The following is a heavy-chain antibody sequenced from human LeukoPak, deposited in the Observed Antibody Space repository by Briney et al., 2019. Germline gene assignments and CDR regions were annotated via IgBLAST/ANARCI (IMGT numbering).Heavy chain of an antibody. J-gene: IGHJ4*02. Sequence: ASVTVSCKVSGYTLTELSMHWVRQAPGKGLEWMGGFDPEDGETIYAQKFQGRVTMTEDTSTDTAYMELSSLRSEDTAVYYCASLGVVVAANDYWGQGTLVTVSS. CDR3: ASLGVVVAANDY. CDR2: FDPEDGET. CDR1: GYTLTELS. V-gene: IGHV1-24*01. D-gene: IGHD2-15*01.